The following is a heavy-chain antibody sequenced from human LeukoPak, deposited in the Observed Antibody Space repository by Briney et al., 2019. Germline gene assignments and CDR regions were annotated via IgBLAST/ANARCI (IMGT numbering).Heavy chain of an antibody. D-gene: IGHD5-12*01. CDR2: IYYSGST. CDR3: ARDRPGTGRWLGPPFFDY. CDR1: GGSISSSSYY. Sequence: PSETLSLTCTVSGGSISSSSYYWGWIRQPPGKGLEWIGSIYYSGSTYYNPSLKSRVTISVDTSKNQFSLKLSSVTAADTAVYYCARDRPGTGRWLGPPFFDYWGQGTLVTVSS. V-gene: IGHV4-39*07. J-gene: IGHJ4*02.